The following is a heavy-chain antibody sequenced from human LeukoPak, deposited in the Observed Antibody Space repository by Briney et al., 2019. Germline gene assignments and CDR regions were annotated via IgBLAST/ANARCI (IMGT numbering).Heavy chain of an antibody. CDR2: ISSSSSYI. CDR3: TTDSYSSSWYLPDY. V-gene: IGHV3-21*01. J-gene: IGHJ4*02. Sequence: GGSLRLSCAASGFTFSSYSMNWVRQAPGKGLEWVSSISSSSSYIYYADSVKGRFTISRDNAKNSLYLQMNSLRAEDTAVYYCTTDSYSSSWYLPDYWGQGTLVTVSS. CDR1: GFTFSSYS. D-gene: IGHD6-13*01.